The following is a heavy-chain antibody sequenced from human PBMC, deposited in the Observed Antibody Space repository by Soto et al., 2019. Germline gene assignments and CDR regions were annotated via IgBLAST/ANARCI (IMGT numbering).Heavy chain of an antibody. CDR1: GYTFTSYY. CDR2: INPSGGST. J-gene: IGHJ6*02. CDR3: ARDLDIVVEGYYYGMDV. V-gene: IGHV1-46*01. Sequence: ASVKVSCKASGYTFTSYYMHWVRQAPGQGLEWMGIINPSGGSTSYAQKFQGRVTMTRDTSTSTVYMELSSLRSEDTAVYYCARDLDIVVEGYYYGMDVWGQGTTVTVSS. D-gene: IGHD2-15*01.